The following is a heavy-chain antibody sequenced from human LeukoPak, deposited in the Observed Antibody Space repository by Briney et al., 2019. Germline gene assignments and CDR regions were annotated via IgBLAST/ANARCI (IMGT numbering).Heavy chain of an antibody. CDR2: IYSGGST. CDR3: AREGSSGWGLFDY. V-gene: IGHV3-53*01. D-gene: IGHD6-19*01. CDR1: GFTVSSNY. J-gene: IGHJ4*02. Sequence: GGSLRLSCAASGFTVSSNYMSWVRQAPGKGLEWVSVIYSGGSTYYADSVKGRFTISRDNSKNTLYLQMNSLRAEDTAVYYCAREGSSGWGLFDYWGQGTLVTVSS.